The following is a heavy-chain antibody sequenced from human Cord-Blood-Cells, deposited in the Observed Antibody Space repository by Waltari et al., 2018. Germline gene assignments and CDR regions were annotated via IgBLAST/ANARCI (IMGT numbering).Heavy chain of an antibody. J-gene: IGHJ3*02. CDR2: FDPEDGET. V-gene: IGHV1-24*01. CDR1: GYTLTELS. CDR3: ATVGGYCSGGSCYRAFDI. D-gene: IGHD2-15*01. Sequence: QVQLVQSGAEVKKPGASVKVSCKVSGYTLTELSMHWVRQAPGKGLEWMGGFDPEDGETIYAQKFQGRVTMTEDTSTATAYMELRSLRSEDTAVYYCATVGGYCSGGSCYRAFDIWGQGTMVTVSS.